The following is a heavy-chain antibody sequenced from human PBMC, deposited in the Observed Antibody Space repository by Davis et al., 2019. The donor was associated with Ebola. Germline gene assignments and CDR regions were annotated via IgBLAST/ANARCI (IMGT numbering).Heavy chain of an antibody. CDR3: TYTYSSGEDV. D-gene: IGHD6-25*01. CDR1: GFTFSGSA. Sequence: PGGSLRLSCAASGFTFSGSAMHWVRQASGKGLEWVGRVRSKANSYATAYAASVKGRFTISRDDSKNTAYLQMNSLKTEDTAVYYCTYTYSSGEDVWGQGTTVTVSS. V-gene: IGHV3-73*01. CDR2: VRSKANSYAT. J-gene: IGHJ6*02.